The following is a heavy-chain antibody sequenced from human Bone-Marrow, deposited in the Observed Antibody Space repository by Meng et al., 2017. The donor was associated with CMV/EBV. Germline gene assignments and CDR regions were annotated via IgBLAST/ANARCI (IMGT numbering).Heavy chain of an antibody. CDR2: FDPEDGET. D-gene: IGHD2-21*01. CDR3: ATVVMMGGGDLYYVDY. J-gene: IGHJ4*02. Sequence: YTLAELSMHWVRQAPGKGLEWMGGFDPEDGETIYAQKFQGRVTMTEDTSTDTAYMELSSLRSEDTAVYYCATVVMMGGGDLYYVDYWGQGTLVTVSS. V-gene: IGHV1-24*01. CDR1: YTLAELS.